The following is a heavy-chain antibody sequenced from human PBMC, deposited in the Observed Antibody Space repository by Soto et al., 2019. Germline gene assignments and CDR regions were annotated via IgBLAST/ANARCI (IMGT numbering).Heavy chain of an antibody. Sequence: DEQLLESGGDLVQPGGSLRLACTASGFTFNSYFMSWVRQAPGEGREWISAISGGGGAKYYSDSVKGRFTISRDNSNNTLYLRMNSLRADDTAVYYSAKALTASNFRLDVWGHGTRVTVSS. D-gene: IGHD7-27*01. J-gene: IGHJ6*02. CDR3: AKALTASNFRLDV. CDR2: ISGGGGAK. V-gene: IGHV3-23*01. CDR1: GFTFNSYF.